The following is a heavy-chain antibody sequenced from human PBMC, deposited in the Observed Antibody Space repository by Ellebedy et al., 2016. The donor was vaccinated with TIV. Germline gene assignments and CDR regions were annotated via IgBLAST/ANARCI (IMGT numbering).Heavy chain of an antibody. CDR3: ATYGDFAFDY. Sequence: LRLSXTVSGGSISSGGYYWSWIRQHPEKGLEWIGYIYYSGTTYYNPSLKSRVTISVDTSKNQLSLKLSSLTAADTAVYYCATYGDFAFDYWGHGTLVTVSS. CDR1: GGSISSGGYY. V-gene: IGHV4-31*03. D-gene: IGHD4-17*01. CDR2: IYYSGTT. J-gene: IGHJ4*01.